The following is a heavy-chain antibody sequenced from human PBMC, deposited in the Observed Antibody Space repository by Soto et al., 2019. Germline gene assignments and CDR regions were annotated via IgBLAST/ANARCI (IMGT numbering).Heavy chain of an antibody. CDR2: IYYSGST. J-gene: IGHJ6*02. CDR3: ARDRGGLRFKAMDV. Sequence: SETLSLTCTVSGGSISSYYWSWIRQPPGKGLEWIGYIYYSGSTNYNPSLKSRVTISVDTSKNQFSLKLGSVTAAATAVYYCARDRGGLRFKAMDVWGQGTTVTVSS. D-gene: IGHD2-15*01. CDR1: GGSISSYY. V-gene: IGHV4-59*01.